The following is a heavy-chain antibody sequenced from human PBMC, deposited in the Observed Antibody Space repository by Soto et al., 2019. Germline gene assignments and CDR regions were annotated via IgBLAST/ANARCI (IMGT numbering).Heavy chain of an antibody. CDR1: GFTFSSYG. CDR2: IWYDGSNK. Sequence: QVQLVESGGGVVQPGRSLRLSCAASGFTFSSYGMHWSRQAPGRGLEWGAVIWYDGSNKYYADSVKGRFTISRDNSKNTLYLQMNSLRAEDTAVYYCARDLYDFWSGYSNDAFDIWGQGTMVTVSS. D-gene: IGHD3-3*01. J-gene: IGHJ3*02. V-gene: IGHV3-33*01. CDR3: ARDLYDFWSGYSNDAFDI.